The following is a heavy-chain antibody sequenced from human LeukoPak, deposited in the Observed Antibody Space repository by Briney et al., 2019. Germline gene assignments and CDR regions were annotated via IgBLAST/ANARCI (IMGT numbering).Heavy chain of an antibody. V-gene: IGHV1-69*13. CDR3: ARYSDYHRYFDY. CDR2: IIPIFGTA. CDR1: GGTFSSYA. D-gene: IGHD2-15*01. J-gene: IGHJ4*02. Sequence: SVKVSCKASGGTFSSYAISWVRQAPGQGLEWMGGIIPIFGTANYAQKFQGRVTITADESTSTAYMELSSLRSEDTAVYYCARYSDYHRYFDYWGQGTLVTVSS.